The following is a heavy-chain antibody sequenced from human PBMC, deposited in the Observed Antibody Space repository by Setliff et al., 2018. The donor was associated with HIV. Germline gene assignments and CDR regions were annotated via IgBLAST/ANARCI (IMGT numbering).Heavy chain of an antibody. J-gene: IGHJ6*03. V-gene: IGHV4-39*01. CDR2: VSYSGST. D-gene: IGHD6-13*01. Sequence: SETLSLTCSVSGASISSSSYYWGWVRQPPGKGLEWIGSVSYSGSTYYSPSLKSRVTIAVDTSKNQFSLKLSSVTAADTAVYYCARHYSSSWYERYYYYYMDVWGKGTTVTVSS. CDR3: ARHYSSSWYERYYYYYMDV. CDR1: GASISSSSYY.